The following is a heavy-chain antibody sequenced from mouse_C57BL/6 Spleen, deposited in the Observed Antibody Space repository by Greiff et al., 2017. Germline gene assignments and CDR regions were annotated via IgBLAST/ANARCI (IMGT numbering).Heavy chain of an antibody. V-gene: IGHV5-17*01. CDR3: ARKYGSSYAMDY. CDR1: GFTFSDYG. D-gene: IGHD1-1*01. J-gene: IGHJ4*01. CDR2: ISSGSSTI. Sequence: DVKLVESGGGLVKPGGSLKLSCAASGFTFSDYGMHWVRQAPEKGLEWVAYISSGSSTIYYADTVKGRFTFSRDNAKNTLFLQMTSLRSEDTARYYCARKYGSSYAMDYWGQGTSVTVSS.